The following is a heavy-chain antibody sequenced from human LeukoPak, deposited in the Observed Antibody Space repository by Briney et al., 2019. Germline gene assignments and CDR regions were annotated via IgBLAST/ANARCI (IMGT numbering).Heavy chain of an antibody. CDR2: FDPEDGET. D-gene: IGHD6-19*01. CDR3: ATNVRRYSSGWYPGDFDY. J-gene: IGHJ4*02. Sequence: ASVKVSCKVSGYTLTELSMHWVRQAPGKGLEWMGGFDPEDGETIYAQKFQGRVTMTEDTPTDTAYMELSSLRSEDTAVYYCATNVRRYSSGWYPGDFDYWGQGTLVTVSS. CDR1: GYTLTELS. V-gene: IGHV1-24*01.